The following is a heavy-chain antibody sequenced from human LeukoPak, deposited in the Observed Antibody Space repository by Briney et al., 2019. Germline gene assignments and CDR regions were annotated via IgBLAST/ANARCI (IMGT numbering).Heavy chain of an antibody. CDR3: ARAGGGYCSSTSCSADWFDP. J-gene: IGHJ5*02. V-gene: IGHV4-4*07. D-gene: IGHD2-2*01. CDR2: LYTSGST. Sequence: SETLFLTCTVSGGSISSDSWTWIRQPAGKGLEWIGRLYTSGSTNRGSIKHNPSLKSRVAMSVDTSKNQFSLKLSSVTAADTAVYYCARAGGGYCSSTSCSADWFDPWGQGILVTVSS. CDR1: GGSISSDS.